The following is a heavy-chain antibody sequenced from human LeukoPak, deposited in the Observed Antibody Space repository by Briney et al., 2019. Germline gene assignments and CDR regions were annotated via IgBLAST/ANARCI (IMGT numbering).Heavy chain of an antibody. J-gene: IGHJ4*02. CDR1: GFTFTSSA. V-gene: IGHV1-58*02. CDR3: AAVYDDSSGYPVDY. Sequence: GTSVKVSCKASGFTFTSSAMQWVRQARGQRLEWIGWIVVGSGNTNYAQKFQERVTITRDMSTSTAYMELSSQRSEDTAVYYCAAVYDDSSGYPVDYWGQGTLVTASS. CDR2: IVVGSGNT. D-gene: IGHD3-22*01.